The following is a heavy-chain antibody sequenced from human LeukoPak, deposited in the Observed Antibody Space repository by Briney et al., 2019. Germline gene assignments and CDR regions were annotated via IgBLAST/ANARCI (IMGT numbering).Heavy chain of an antibody. J-gene: IGHJ6*03. Sequence: GGPLRLSCAASGFTFSSYWMTWVRQAPGKGLEWVANIKKDGSEKYYVDSVKGRFTISRDNAKTSLYLQMNSLRAEDTAIYYCAKNGDRGAYCTGGTCYPYFYYYMDVWGKGTTVTI. CDR2: IKKDGSEK. CDR1: GFTFSSYW. CDR3: AKNGDRGAYCTGGTCYPYFYYYMDV. V-gene: IGHV3-7*03. D-gene: IGHD2-15*01.